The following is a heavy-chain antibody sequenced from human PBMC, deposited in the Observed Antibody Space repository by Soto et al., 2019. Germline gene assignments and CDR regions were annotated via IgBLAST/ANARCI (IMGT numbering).Heavy chain of an antibody. J-gene: IGHJ6*02. CDR2: ISAYNGNT. V-gene: IGHV1-18*01. CDR1: GYTFTSYG. CDR3: ARDTAMFMGYYYYGMDV. Sequence: ASVKVSCKASGYTFTSYGISWVRQAPGLGLEWMGWISAYNGNTNYAQKLQGRVTMTTDTSTSTAYMELRSLRSDDTAVYYCARDTAMFMGYYYYGMDVWGQGTTVTVSS. D-gene: IGHD5-18*01.